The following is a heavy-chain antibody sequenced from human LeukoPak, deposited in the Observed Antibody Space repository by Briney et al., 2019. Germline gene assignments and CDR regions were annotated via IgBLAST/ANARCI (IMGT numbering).Heavy chain of an antibody. Sequence: PGGSLRLSCVGSGFTFSSYWMHWVRQAPGKGLVWVSRIRSDGSTTAYADSVKGRFTISRDNAKNTLYLQMNSLRAEDTAVYHCARVSEYSSSDGMDVWGQGTTVTVPS. CDR3: ARVSEYSSSDGMDV. CDR2: IRSDGSTT. D-gene: IGHD6-6*01. CDR1: GFTFSSYW. V-gene: IGHV3-74*01. J-gene: IGHJ6*02.